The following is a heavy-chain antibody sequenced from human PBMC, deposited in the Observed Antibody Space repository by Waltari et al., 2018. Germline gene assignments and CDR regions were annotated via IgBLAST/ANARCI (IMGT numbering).Heavy chain of an antibody. V-gene: IGHV4-4*07. Sequence: QVQLQESGPGLVKPSETLSLTCTVSGGSISSYYWSWIRQPAGKGLEWIGRIYTSGSTNHNPALKSRVTMSVDTAKNQFSLKLSSVTAADTAVYYCARVRGTAAGIASYYYYYMDVWGKGTTVTVSS. CDR3: ARVRGTAAGIASYYYYYMDV. CDR2: IYTSGST. CDR1: GGSISSYY. D-gene: IGHD6-13*01. J-gene: IGHJ6*03.